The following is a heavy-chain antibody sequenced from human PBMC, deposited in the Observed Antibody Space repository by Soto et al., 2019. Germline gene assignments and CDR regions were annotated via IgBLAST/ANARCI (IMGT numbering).Heavy chain of an antibody. CDR2: ISDSGST. D-gene: IGHD2-2*01. CDR1: GASIGSGDDY. J-gene: IGHJ5*02. CDR3: AKYQPPEFDP. V-gene: IGHV4-30-4*08. Sequence: PSETLSLTCSVSGASIGSGDDYWTWIRQSPGKGLEWIGYISDSGSTFYNPSLRSRLTIALDTSKNHFSLKLNSVTAADTAVYYCAKYQPPEFDPWGQGTPVTVSS.